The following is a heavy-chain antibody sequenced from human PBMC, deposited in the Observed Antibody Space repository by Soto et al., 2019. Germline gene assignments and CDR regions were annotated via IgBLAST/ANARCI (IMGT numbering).Heavy chain of an antibody. J-gene: IGHJ4*02. CDR1: GGTFSTHA. CDR2: INPIFGTT. Sequence: EQLVQSGAEVKKPGSSVKVSCKASGGTFSTHALTWVRQAPGQGLEWMGGINPIFGTTNYAQKFQGRLTITADKSTTTAYMELSSLRSDDTAVYYCARSYSFGGVISPTFDYWGQGTLVTVSS. V-gene: IGHV1-69*06. D-gene: IGHD3-16*02. CDR3: ARSYSFGGVISPTFDY.